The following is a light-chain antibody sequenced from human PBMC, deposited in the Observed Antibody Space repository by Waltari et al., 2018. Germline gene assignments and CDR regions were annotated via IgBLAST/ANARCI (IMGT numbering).Light chain of an antibody. J-gene: IGKJ1*01. CDR1: QSLLYTDGKTY. CDR2: EIS. V-gene: IGKV2D-29*01. Sequence: DIVMTQTPVSLSVTPGQSASISCKSSQSLLYTDGKTYFYWYLQKAGQPPQLLTYEISKRFSGVPDRFSGSGSGTDFTLKISRVEAEDVGVYYCMQTKQFPWTLGQGTKVEVK. CDR3: MQTKQFPWT.